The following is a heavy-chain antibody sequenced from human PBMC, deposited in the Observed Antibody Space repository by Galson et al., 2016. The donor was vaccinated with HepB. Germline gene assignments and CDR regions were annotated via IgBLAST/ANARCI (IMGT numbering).Heavy chain of an antibody. CDR1: GFTVGNNF. CDR3: VKDLSWNDDGDYRDD. J-gene: IGHJ4*02. D-gene: IGHD4-17*01. V-gene: IGHV3-23*01. CDR2: ISGSGRST. Sequence: SLRLSCAVSGFTVGNNFMSWARQAPGKGLEWVSSISGSGRSTYYADSVKGRFIISRDSSKSTLYLRLTTLTAEDTAIYYCVKDLSWNDDGDYRDDWGRGTLVIVSS.